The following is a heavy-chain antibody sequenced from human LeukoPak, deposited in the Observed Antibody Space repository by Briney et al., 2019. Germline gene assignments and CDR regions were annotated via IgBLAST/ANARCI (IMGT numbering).Heavy chain of an antibody. J-gene: IGHJ4*02. CDR1: GXTFSDYY. Sequence: GGSLRLSCAASGXTFSDYYMSWIRQAPGKGLEWVSYISSSSSYTNYADSVKGRFTISRDNAKNSLYLQMNSLRAEDTAVYYCARLNDRDSGYGHIDYWGQGTLVTVSS. V-gene: IGHV3-11*06. CDR2: ISSSSSYT. D-gene: IGHD5-12*01. CDR3: ARLNDRDSGYGHIDY.